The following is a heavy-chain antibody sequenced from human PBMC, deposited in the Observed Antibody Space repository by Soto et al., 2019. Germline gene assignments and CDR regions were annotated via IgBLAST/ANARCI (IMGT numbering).Heavy chain of an antibody. D-gene: IGHD3-10*01. J-gene: IGHJ5*02. V-gene: IGHV4-59*01. Sequence: LSLTCTVSGGSISSYYWSWIRQPPGKGLEWIGYIYYSGSTNYNPSLKSRVTISVDTSKNQFSLKLSSVTAADTAVYYCARSGPVLLWFGDSNWFDPWGQGTLVTVSS. CDR3: ARSGPVLLWFGDSNWFDP. CDR1: GGSISSYY. CDR2: IYYSGST.